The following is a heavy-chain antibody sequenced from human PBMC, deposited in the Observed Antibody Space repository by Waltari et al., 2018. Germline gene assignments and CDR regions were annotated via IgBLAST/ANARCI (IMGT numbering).Heavy chain of an antibody. CDR1: GFTLSSYT. D-gene: IGHD1-26*01. CDR3: AKDDFSQWELHTN. CDR2: ISGSGGST. V-gene: IGHV3-23*01. Sequence: EVQLLESGGGLVQPGGSLRLSCAASGFTLSSYTMSWVRRAPGKGLEWVSAISGSGGSTYYADSVKGRFTLSRDNSKNTLYLQMNSLRADDTAVYYCAKDDFSQWELHTNWGQGTLVTVSS. J-gene: IGHJ4*02.